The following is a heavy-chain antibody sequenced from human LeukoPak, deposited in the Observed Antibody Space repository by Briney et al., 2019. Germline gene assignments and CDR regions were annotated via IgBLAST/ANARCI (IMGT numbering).Heavy chain of an antibody. Sequence: ASVKVSCKASGYDFTSYAMHWVRQAPGQRLEWMGWINAGNGNTKYSQKFQDRVTVTRDTSTSTAYMELSSLRSEDMAVYYCAKDEKGYYHDTSGYPDAFDIWGQGTMVTVSS. CDR3: AKDEKGYYHDTSGYPDAFDI. CDR1: GYDFTSYA. CDR2: INAGNGNT. J-gene: IGHJ3*02. D-gene: IGHD3-22*01. V-gene: IGHV1-3*01.